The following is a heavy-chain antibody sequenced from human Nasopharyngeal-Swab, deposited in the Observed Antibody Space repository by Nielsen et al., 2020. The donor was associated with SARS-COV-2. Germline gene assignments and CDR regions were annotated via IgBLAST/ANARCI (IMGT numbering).Heavy chain of an antibody. CDR3: ARDLWLETDYYHLGMDV. CDR2: IIPILDIG. Sequence: SVKVSCKASGGTFSSYAITWVRQAPGQGLEWMGRIIPILDIGRYAQKFQGRVTITADKSTNTAYMELSSLTSEDTAVYYCARDLWLETDYYHLGMDVWGQGTTVTVSS. CDR1: GGTFSSYA. V-gene: IGHV1-69*04. J-gene: IGHJ6*02. D-gene: IGHD6-19*01.